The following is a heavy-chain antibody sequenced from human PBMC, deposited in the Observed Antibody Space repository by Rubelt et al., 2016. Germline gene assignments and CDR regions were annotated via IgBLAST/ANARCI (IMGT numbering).Heavy chain of an antibody. CDR2: YSGST. Sequence: YSGSTYYNPSLKSRVTISVDTSKNQFSLKLSSVTAADTAVYYCARRKFDPWGQGTLVTVSS. V-gene: IGHV4-39*01. CDR3: ARRKFDP. J-gene: IGHJ5*02.